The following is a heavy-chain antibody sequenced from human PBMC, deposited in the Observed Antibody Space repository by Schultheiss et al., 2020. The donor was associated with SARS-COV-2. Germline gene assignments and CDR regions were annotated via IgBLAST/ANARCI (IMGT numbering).Heavy chain of an antibody. D-gene: IGHD6-19*01. Sequence: SQTLSLTCAISGDSVSSNSAAWNWIRQSPSRGLEWLGRTYYRSKWYNDYAESVKSRISINSDTSKNQFSLQLNSVTPEDTAVYYCARDDWTSGWSLSDYGMDVWGQGTTVTVSS. CDR3: ARDDWTSGWSLSDYGMDV. J-gene: IGHJ6*02. V-gene: IGHV6-1*01. CDR1: GDSVSSNSAA. CDR2: TYYRSKWYN.